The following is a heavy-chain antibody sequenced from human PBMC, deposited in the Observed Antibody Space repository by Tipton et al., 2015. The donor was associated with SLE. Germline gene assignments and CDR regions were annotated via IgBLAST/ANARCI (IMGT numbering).Heavy chain of an antibody. CDR2: IRFDGSNK. V-gene: IGHV3-33*08. D-gene: IGHD1-14*01. J-gene: IGHJ3*02. CDR3: AREKLDVTTDAFDM. Sequence: RSLRLSCAASGFTFDDYGMHWVRQAPGKGLEWVAFIRFDGSNKYQANSVKGRFTISRDNAKSSLYLQMNSLRAEDTATYYCAREKLDVTTDAFDMWGQGTVVTVSS. CDR1: GFTFDDYG.